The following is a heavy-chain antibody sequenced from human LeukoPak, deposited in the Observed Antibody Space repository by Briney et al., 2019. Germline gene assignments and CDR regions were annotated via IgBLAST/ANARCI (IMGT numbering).Heavy chain of an antibody. D-gene: IGHD3-22*01. CDR2: ISAYNGNT. V-gene: IGHV1-18*01. CDR3: ARETNYYDSSGYYHNFDY. J-gene: IGHJ4*02. CDR1: GYTFTSYG. Sequence: GASVKVSCKASGYTFTSYGISWVRQAPGQGLEWMGWISAYNGNTNYAQKLQGRVTMTTDTSTSTAYMELRSLRSDDTAVYYCARETNYYDSSGYYHNFDYWGQGTLVTVSS.